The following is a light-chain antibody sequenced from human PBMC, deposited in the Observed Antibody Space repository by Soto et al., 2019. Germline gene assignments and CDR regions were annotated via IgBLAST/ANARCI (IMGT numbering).Light chain of an antibody. CDR2: GAF. J-gene: IGKJ5*01. V-gene: IGKV3-20*01. CDR3: QQYGNSIPIT. Sequence: EVVLKQSPGTLSLSTGERATLSCRASQSVSTSFLAWYQQKPGQAPRLLLYGAFSRATGIPDRFSGSGSGTDFTLTISRLEPEDFAVYYCQQYGNSIPITFGQGTRLEIK. CDR1: QSVSTSF.